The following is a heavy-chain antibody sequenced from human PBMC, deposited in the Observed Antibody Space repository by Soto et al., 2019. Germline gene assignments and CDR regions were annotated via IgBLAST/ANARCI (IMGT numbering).Heavy chain of an antibody. V-gene: IGHV5-51*01. D-gene: IGHD3-10*01. CDR3: ARLAWFGELLGTYPYYFDY. Sequence: GESLKISCKGSGYSFTSYWIGWVRQMPGKGLEWMGIIYPGDSDTRYSPSFQGQVTISADKSISTAYLQWSSLKASDTAMYYFARLAWFGELLGTYPYYFDYWGQGTLVTVSS. CDR2: IYPGDSDT. CDR1: GYSFTSYW. J-gene: IGHJ4*02.